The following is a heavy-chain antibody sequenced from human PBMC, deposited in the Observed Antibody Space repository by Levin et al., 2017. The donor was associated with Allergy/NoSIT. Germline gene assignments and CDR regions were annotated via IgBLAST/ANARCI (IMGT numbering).Heavy chain of an antibody. CDR2: IYYSGST. J-gene: IGHJ6*02. V-gene: IGHV4-39*01. Sequence: SETLSLTCTVSGGSISSSSYYWGWIRQPPGKGLEWIGSIYYSGSTYYNPSLKSRVTISVDTSKNQFSLKLSSVTAADTAVYYCARQGSSGGGGGYYYYGMDVWGQGTTVTVSS. CDR3: ARQGSSGGGGGYYYYGMDV. D-gene: IGHD6-19*01. CDR1: GGSISSSSYY.